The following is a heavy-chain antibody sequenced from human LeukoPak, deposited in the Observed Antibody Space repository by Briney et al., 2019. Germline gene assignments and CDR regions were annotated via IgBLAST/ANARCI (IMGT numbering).Heavy chain of an antibody. J-gene: IGHJ6*03. CDR2: IWYDGSNK. V-gene: IGHV3-33*06. CDR1: GFTFSSYG. Sequence: GGSLRLSCAASGFTFSSYGMHWVRQAPGKGLEWVAVIWYDGSNKYYADSVKGRFTISRDNSKNTPYLQMNSLRAEDTAVYYCAKDTKDYYYMDVWGKGTTVTVSS. CDR3: AKDTKDYYYMDV. D-gene: IGHD2-15*01.